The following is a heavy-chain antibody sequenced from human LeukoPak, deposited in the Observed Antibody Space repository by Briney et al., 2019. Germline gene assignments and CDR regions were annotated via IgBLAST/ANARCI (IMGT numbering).Heavy chain of an antibody. CDR2: ISGSGART. CDR1: GFAFSGYG. J-gene: IGHJ6*02. D-gene: IGHD3-10*01. CDR3: AKDRLLWFGESYYSYYGMDV. V-gene: IGHV3-23*01. Sequence: GGSLRLSCAASGFAFSGYGMTWVRQAPGKGLEWVSIISGSGARTFYADSVKGRFTISRDSSKNTLYLQMNSLRAEDTAVYYCAKDRLLWFGESYYSYYGMDVWGQGTTVTVSS.